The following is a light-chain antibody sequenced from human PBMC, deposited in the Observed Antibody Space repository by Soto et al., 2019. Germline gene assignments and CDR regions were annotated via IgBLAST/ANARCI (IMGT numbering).Light chain of an antibody. J-gene: IGLJ3*02. Sequence: NFMLTQPHSVSESPGKTVTISCTGSSGSIASNYVQWYQQRPGSAPTTVIYENYQRPSGVPGRFSASIDSSSNSASLTISGLKTEDEADYYCQSYDSSNQVFGGGTKLTVL. CDR1: SGSIASNY. CDR3: QSYDSSNQV. CDR2: ENY. V-gene: IGLV6-57*02.